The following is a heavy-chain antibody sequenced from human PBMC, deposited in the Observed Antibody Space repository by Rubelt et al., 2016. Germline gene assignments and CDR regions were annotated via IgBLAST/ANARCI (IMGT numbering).Heavy chain of an antibody. D-gene: IGHD6-19*01. CDR3: ARDLYKGPRWLVAY. CDR2: INPNSGGT. V-gene: IGHV1-2*02. Sequence: QVQLVQSGAEVKKPGASVKVSCKASGYTFTSYYMHWVRQAPGQGLEWMGIINPNSGGTNYAQKFQGRVTRTRDTSISIAYMELSRLRSDDTAVYYCARDLYKGPRWLVAYWGQGTLVTVSS. J-gene: IGHJ4*02. CDR1: GYTFTSYY.